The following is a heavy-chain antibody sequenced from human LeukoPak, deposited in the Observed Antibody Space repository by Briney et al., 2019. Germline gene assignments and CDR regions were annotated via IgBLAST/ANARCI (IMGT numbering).Heavy chain of an antibody. Sequence: SETLPLTCAVSGGSISSGGYSWSWIRQPPGKGLEWIGYIYHSGSTYYNPSLKSRVTISVDRSKNQFSLKLSSVTAADTAVYYCARDRCSSTSCYGGYFDYWGQGTLVTVSS. CDR1: GGSISSGGYS. J-gene: IGHJ4*02. D-gene: IGHD2-2*01. V-gene: IGHV4-30-2*01. CDR3: ARDRCSSTSCYGGYFDY. CDR2: IYHSGST.